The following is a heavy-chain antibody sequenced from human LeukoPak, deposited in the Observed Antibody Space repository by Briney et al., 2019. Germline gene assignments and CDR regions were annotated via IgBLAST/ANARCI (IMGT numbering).Heavy chain of an antibody. CDR2: ISGSGDRT. J-gene: IGHJ4*02. CDR1: GFTFSSYG. V-gene: IGHV3-23*01. Sequence: PGGSLRLSCAASGFTFSSYGMSWVRQAPGKGLEWVSTISGSGDRTYYADSVKGRFTISRDTSNNTLYLQMNSLRAEDTAVYYCAKDRFPYSYDSLNFDYWGQETLVTVSS. CDR3: AKDRFPYSYDSLNFDY. D-gene: IGHD3-22*01.